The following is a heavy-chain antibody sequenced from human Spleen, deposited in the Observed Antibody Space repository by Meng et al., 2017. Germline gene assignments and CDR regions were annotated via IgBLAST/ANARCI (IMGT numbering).Heavy chain of an antibody. J-gene: IGHJ4*02. V-gene: IGHV7-4-1*02. CDR1: GYTFTHYA. CDR2: IDTNTGNP. Sequence: VQPVQLGSELKKPEASVKVSCKASGYTFTHYAINWLRQAPGQGLEWMGWIDTNTGNPTYAQGFTGRFVFSLDTSVSTAYLQISSLKADDTAVYYCARVNSGYVYDYWGQGTLVTVSS. D-gene: IGHD5-12*01. CDR3: ARVNSGYVYDY.